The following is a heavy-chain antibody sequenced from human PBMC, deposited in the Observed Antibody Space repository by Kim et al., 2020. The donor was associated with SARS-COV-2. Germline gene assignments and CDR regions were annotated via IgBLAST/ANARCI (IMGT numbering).Heavy chain of an antibody. CDR3: ARDGWANPGIAAAGNWFAP. D-gene: IGHD6-13*01. CDR2: ISYDGSNK. CDR1: GFTFSSYA. V-gene: IGHV3-30*04. Sequence: GGSLRLSCAASGFTFSSYAMHWVRQAPGKGLEWVAVISYDGSNKYYADSVKGRFTISRDNSKNTLYLQMNSLRAEDTAVYYCARDGWANPGIAAAGNWFAPWGQGTLVTVSS. J-gene: IGHJ5*02.